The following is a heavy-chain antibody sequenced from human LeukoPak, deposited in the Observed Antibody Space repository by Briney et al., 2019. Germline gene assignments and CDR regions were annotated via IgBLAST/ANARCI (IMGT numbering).Heavy chain of an antibody. J-gene: IGHJ5*02. D-gene: IGHD2-2*03. CDR3: ARDGGDCSSNSCYPNWFDP. V-gene: IGHV3-7*01. Sequence: GGSLRLSCAASGFTLSSYWMSGVRQAPGKGLECVANIKQDGSEKYYVDSVKGRFTISRDTAKNSLYLQMNSLRAEDTAVYYCARDGGDCSSNSCYPNWFDPWGQGTLVTVSS. CDR1: GFTLSSYW. CDR2: IKQDGSEK.